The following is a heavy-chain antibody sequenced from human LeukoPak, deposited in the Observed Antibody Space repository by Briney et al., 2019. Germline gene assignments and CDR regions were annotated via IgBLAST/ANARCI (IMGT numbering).Heavy chain of an antibody. V-gene: IGHV3-23*01. Sequence: GGSLRLSCAASGFTFTTYAMTWVRQAPGKGLDWVSAISGSGDTTYYADSVKGRFTISRDNSKNTLYLQMNSLRAEDTTVYYCPKDGKVLDYFDYWGPGSLVTVSS. J-gene: IGHJ4*02. CDR2: ISGSGDTT. CDR3: PKDGKVLDYFDY. CDR1: GFTFTTYA. D-gene: IGHD1-1*01.